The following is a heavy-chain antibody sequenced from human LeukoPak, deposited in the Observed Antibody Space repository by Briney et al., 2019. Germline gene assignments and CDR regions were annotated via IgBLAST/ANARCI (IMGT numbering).Heavy chain of an antibody. D-gene: IGHD5-18*01. CDR3: ATEVTD. J-gene: IGHJ4*02. Sequence: AASVKVSCKASGYXFSGYYIHWVRQAPGQGLEWMGWINPNSGGTKYAQKFQGRVTMTRDTSISTAYMELSRLRSDDTAVYDCATEVTDWGQGTLVTVSS. CDR1: GYXFSGYY. CDR2: INPNSGGT. V-gene: IGHV1-2*02.